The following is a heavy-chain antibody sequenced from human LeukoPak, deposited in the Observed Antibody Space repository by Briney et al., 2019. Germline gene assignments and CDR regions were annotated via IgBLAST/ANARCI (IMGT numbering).Heavy chain of an antibody. V-gene: IGHV4-34*01. CDR1: GFTFSNAW. D-gene: IGHD3-10*01. CDR2: INHSGST. CDR3: ARGLYGSGRQKVPYYYYYYGMDV. Sequence: GSLRLSCAASGFTFSNAWMNWIRQPPGKGLEWIGEINHSGSTNYNPSLKSRVTISVDTSKNQFSLKLSSVTAADTAVYYCARGLYGSGRQKVPYYYYYYGMDVWGQGTTVTVSS. J-gene: IGHJ6*02.